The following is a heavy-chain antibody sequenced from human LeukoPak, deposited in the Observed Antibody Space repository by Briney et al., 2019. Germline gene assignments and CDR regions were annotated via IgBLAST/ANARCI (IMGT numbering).Heavy chain of an antibody. CDR3: ARVLEYYYDSSGYTLLDY. V-gene: IGHV3-53*01. CDR1: GFTFSSYW. J-gene: IGHJ4*02. D-gene: IGHD3-22*01. Sequence: PGGSLRLSCAASGFTFSSYWMSWVRQAPGKGLEWVSIIYSGGSTYYADSVKGRFTISRDNSKNTLYLQMNSLRAEDTAVYYCARVLEYYYDSSGYTLLDYWGQGTLVTVSS. CDR2: IYSGGST.